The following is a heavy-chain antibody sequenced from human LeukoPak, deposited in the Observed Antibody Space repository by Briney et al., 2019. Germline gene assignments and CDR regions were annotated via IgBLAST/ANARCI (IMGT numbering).Heavy chain of an antibody. V-gene: IGHV1-69*06. Sequence: SVKVSCKASGGTFSSYAISWVRQAPGQGLEWMGRIIPIFGTANYAQKFQGRVTITADKSTSTAYMELSSLRSEDTAVYYCARVVYCSSTSCYNWFDPWGQGTLVTASS. CDR1: GGTFSSYA. CDR2: IIPIFGTA. J-gene: IGHJ5*02. D-gene: IGHD2-2*01. CDR3: ARVVYCSSTSCYNWFDP.